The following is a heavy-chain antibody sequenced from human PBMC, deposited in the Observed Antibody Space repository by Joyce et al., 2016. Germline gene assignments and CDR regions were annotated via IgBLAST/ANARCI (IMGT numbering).Heavy chain of an antibody. CDR2: INPNTGGT. D-gene: IGHD2-15*01. CDR3: TKEGYCRGGSCYQTDDAFDV. J-gene: IGHJ3*01. CDR1: GNTFTNYY. V-gene: IGHV1-2*06. Sequence: QVQLVQSGAEVKKPGASVKVSCTASGNTFTNYYIHWVRQAPGQGLEWSGRINPNTGGTISPQKFQGRVTMTRDKSISTAYMVLSRLTPDDTAKYYCTKEGYCRGGSCYQTDDAFDVWGQGTLVIVSS.